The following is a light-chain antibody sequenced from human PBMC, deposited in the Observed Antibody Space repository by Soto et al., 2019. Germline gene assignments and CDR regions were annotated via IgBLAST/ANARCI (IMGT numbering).Light chain of an antibody. V-gene: IGLV2-8*01. CDR3: CSFAGGDKFYV. CDR2: EVN. Sequence: QSALTQPPSASGSPGQSVTISCTGTSSDCGGYDYVSWYQQHPGQAPKLIIYEVNKRPSGVPDRFSASKSGNTASLTVSGLQAEDEADYYCCSFAGGDKFYVFGTWTKLTVL. J-gene: IGLJ1*01. CDR1: SSDCGGYDY.